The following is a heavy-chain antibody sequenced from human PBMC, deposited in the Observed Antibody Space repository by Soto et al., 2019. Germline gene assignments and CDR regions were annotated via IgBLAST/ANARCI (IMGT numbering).Heavy chain of an antibody. CDR1: GFAFQTYT. CDR2: ITISGNYI. J-gene: IGHJ4*02. CDR3: ARDGYYYDSSGYLVLGSVYFDY. Sequence: GGSLRLSCAASGFAFQTYTMEWLRQPPGKGLEWVSSITISGNYIYYADSVKGRFTISRDNSKNTLYLQMNSLRAEDTAVYYCARDGYYYDSSGYLVLGSVYFDYWGQGTLVTVSS. D-gene: IGHD3-22*01. V-gene: IGHV3-21*01.